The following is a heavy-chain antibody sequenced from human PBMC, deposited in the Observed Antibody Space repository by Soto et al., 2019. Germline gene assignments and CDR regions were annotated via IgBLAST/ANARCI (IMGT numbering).Heavy chain of an antibody. CDR1: GGSFSGYY. D-gene: IGHD5-18*01. V-gene: IGHV4-34*01. CDR2: INHSGST. Sequence: SETLSLTCAVYGGSFSGYYWSWIRQPPGKGLEWIGEINHSGSTNYNPSLKSRVTISVDTSKNQFSLKLSSVTAADTAVYYCAREERGYSYGYYFDYWGQGTLVT. J-gene: IGHJ4*02. CDR3: AREERGYSYGYYFDY.